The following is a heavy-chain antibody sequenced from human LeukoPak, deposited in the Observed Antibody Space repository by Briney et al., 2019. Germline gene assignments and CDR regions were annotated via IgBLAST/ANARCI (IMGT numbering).Heavy chain of an antibody. CDR3: ARGPRFDP. CDR2: VHPNSGDT. Sequence: GASVKVSCKTSGYPFTTYEINWVRQATGQGLEWMGWVHPNSGDTDYAQKFQGRVTMTRSTSINTAYMELSSLTSVDTAVYYCARGPRFDPWGQGTLVTVSS. J-gene: IGHJ5*02. CDR1: GYPFTTYE. V-gene: IGHV1-8*01.